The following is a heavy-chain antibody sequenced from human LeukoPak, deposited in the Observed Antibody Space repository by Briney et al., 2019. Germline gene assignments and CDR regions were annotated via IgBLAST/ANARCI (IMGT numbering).Heavy chain of an antibody. Sequence: GASVKVSCKASGYTFTSYAMHWVRQAPGQRLEWMGWINAGNGNTKYSQEFQGRVTITRDTSASTAYMELSSLRSEDMAVYYCARENRETRYYDFWRIRYYYYYYYMDVWGKGTTVTVSS. CDR1: GYTFTSYA. CDR2: INAGNGNT. D-gene: IGHD3-3*01. V-gene: IGHV1-3*03. J-gene: IGHJ6*03. CDR3: ARENRETRYYDFWRIRYYYYYYYMDV.